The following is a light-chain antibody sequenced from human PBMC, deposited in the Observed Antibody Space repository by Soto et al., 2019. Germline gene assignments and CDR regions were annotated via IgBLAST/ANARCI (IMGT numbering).Light chain of an antibody. CDR3: QQYGSSSWT. J-gene: IGKJ1*01. CDR2: GAS. Sequence: EVVLTQSPGTLSLSPGERATLSCRASQIFSSDYLAWYQQKPGQAPRLLIYGASTRATHIPDRFSGSGSGTDFTLTISRLEPEDFAVYYCQQYGSSSWTLGQGTKVDIK. V-gene: IGKV3-20*01. CDR1: QIFSSDY.